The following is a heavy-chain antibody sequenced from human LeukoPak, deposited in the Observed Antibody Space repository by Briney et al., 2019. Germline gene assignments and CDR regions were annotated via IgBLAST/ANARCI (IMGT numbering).Heavy chain of an antibody. D-gene: IGHD5-12*01. V-gene: IGHV3-7*01. Sequence: GGSLRLSCAASGFTFSSYWMSWVRQAPGKGLEWVANIKQDGSEKYYVDSVKGRFTISRDNAKNSLYPQMNSLRAEDTAVYYCARDRGYSGYDTPDFDYWGQGTLVTVSS. CDR2: IKQDGSEK. CDR3: ARDRGYSGYDTPDFDY. CDR1: GFTFSSYW. J-gene: IGHJ4*02.